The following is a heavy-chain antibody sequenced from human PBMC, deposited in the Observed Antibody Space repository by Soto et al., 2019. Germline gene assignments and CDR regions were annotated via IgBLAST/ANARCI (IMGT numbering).Heavy chain of an antibody. CDR2: INDSGDI. D-gene: IGHD3-10*01. CDR3: ARGLILWFGELSRRGGYYYDMDV. Sequence: QVQLQQWGAGLLKPSETLSLTCAVYVGSFSGYQWSWIRQTPGKGLEWIGGINDSGDINYNPSLKSRVTILVDAPKKQISLRLSSVTAADTAVYYCARGLILWFGELSRRGGYYYDMDVWGKGTTVTVSS. V-gene: IGHV4-34*01. J-gene: IGHJ6*03. CDR1: VGSFSGYQ.